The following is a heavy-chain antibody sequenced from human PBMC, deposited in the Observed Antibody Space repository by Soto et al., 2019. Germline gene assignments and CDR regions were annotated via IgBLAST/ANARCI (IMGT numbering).Heavy chain of an antibody. Sequence: QVQLVEFGGGVVQPGRSLRLSCAASGFTFSDYGMHWVRQAPGKGLEWVAVISNDGINKYHADSVKGRFTISRDNSKNTLYLQMNSLRAEDTAVYHCAKDRGWAPFDYWGQGTLVTVSS. CDR2: ISNDGINK. V-gene: IGHV3-30*18. D-gene: IGHD1-26*01. J-gene: IGHJ4*02. CDR3: AKDRGWAPFDY. CDR1: GFTFSDYG.